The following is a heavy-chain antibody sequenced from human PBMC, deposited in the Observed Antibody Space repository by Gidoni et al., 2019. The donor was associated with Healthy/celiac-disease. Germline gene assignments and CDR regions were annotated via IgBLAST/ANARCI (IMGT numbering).Heavy chain of an antibody. CDR2: LLFDGIHT. V-gene: IGHV3-33*01. CDR1: GITFSAYS. J-gene: IGHJ6*02. Sequence: QVHLVESGGGVGQHGRSRRLADAAAGITFSAYSMHWVRQRPGKGGGWVAVLLFDGIHTYYAYSVQRRFTVSRDNSQNTLDLQLNRLRVEDTAVYYCVRVWDRREVFEVCDDYGLDVWARAPRSLSL. CDR3: VRVWDRREVFEVCDDYGLDV. D-gene: IGHD3-16*01.